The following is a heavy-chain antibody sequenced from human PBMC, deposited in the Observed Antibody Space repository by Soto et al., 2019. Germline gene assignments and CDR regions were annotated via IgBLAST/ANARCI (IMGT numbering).Heavy chain of an antibody. D-gene: IGHD2-2*01. Sequence: EPQLLESGGGLAHPGGSLRLSCGASGFTFSSYAMSWVRQAPGKGLEWVAAISGSGVSTYYADSERGRSTISRDNSKKTLDLQMNSLRAEDTAVYYCAKFYCISTMCQAPAAKSTGGFEIWGQGTLVTVSS. J-gene: IGHJ3*02. V-gene: IGHV3-23*01. CDR2: ISGSGVST. CDR3: AKFYCISTMCQAPAAKSTGGFEI. CDR1: GFTFSSYA.